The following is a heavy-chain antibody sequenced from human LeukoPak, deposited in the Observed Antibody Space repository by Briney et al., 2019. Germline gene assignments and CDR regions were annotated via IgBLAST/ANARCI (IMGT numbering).Heavy chain of an antibody. V-gene: IGHV3-9*01. Sequence: PGGALRLSCAGSVFIFNNYAMHWVRQPPGKGLEWVSGISWNSGSIDYADSVKGRFTISRDNAKNSLHLQMNSLRVEDTAFYYCAKDNRRHYTSGPNPDSLHWGQGALVTVSS. CDR2: ISWNSGSI. J-gene: IGHJ4*02. CDR1: VFIFNNYA. CDR3: AKDNRRHYTSGPNPDSLH. D-gene: IGHD6-19*01.